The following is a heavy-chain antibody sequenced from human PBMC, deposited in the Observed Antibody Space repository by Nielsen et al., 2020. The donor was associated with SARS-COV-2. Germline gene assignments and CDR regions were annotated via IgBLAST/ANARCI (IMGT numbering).Heavy chain of an antibody. J-gene: IGHJ6*02. CDR2: ISWNSGSI. CDR1: GFTFDDYA. V-gene: IGHV3-9*01. Sequence: GGSLRLSCAASGFTFDDYAMHWVRQAPGKGLEWVSGISWNSGSIGYADSVKGRFTISRDNAKNSLYLQMNSLRAEDTAIYYCAKERDFGDYGIDVWGQGTTVTVSS. CDR3: AKERDFGDYGIDV. D-gene: IGHD4-17*01.